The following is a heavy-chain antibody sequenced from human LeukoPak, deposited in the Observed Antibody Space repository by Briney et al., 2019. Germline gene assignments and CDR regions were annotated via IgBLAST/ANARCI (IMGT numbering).Heavy chain of an antibody. CDR3: ARMSYYDSSGDNWFDP. J-gene: IGHJ5*02. V-gene: IGHV1-18*01. D-gene: IGHD3-22*01. CDR2: ISAYNGNT. CDR1: GYTFTSYG. Sequence: ASVKVSCKASGYTFTSYGISWVRQAPGQGLEWMGWISAYNGNTNYAQKLQGRVTMTTDTSTSTAYMELSSLRSEDTAVYYCARMSYYDSSGDNWFDPWGQGTLVTVSS.